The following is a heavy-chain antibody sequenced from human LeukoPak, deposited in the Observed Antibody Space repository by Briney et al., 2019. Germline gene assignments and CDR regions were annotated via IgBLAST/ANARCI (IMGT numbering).Heavy chain of an antibody. V-gene: IGHV3-48*01. D-gene: IGHD2-15*01. CDR3: ARGGGRSAGDY. CDR2: ISSSSSTI. CDR1: GFTFSSYS. J-gene: IGHJ4*02. Sequence: GGSLRLSCAASGFTFSSYSMNWVRQAPGKGLEWVSYISSSSSTIYYADSVKGRFTISRDNAKNSLYLQMNSLRAEDTAVYYCARGGGRSAGDYWGQGTLVTVSS.